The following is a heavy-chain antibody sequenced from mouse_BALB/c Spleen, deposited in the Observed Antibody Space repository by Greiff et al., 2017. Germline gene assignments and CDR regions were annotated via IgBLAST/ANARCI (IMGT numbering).Heavy chain of an antibody. Sequence: QVQLQQSGAELAKPGASVKMSCKASGYTFTSYWMHWVKQRPGQGLEWIGYINPSTGYTEYNQKFKDKATLTADKSSSTAYMQLSSLTSEDSAVYYGARGPSFSGYFEVGAQGPRSPSPQ. J-gene: IGHJ1*01. CDR2: INPSTGYT. V-gene: IGHV1-7*01. CDR1: GYTFTSYW. CDR3: ARGPSFSGYFEV. D-gene: IGHD3-1*01.